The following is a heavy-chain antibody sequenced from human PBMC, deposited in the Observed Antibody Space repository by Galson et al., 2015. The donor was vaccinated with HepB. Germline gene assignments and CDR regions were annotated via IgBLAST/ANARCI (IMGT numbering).Heavy chain of an antibody. V-gene: IGHV4-4*07. J-gene: IGHJ6*03. CDR3: ARLSGHITMVRGIIPHHYYHYLDV. D-gene: IGHD3-10*01. Sequence: SEILSLTCTVSHGSISNYYWSWIRQPAGMGLEWIGRIYSSGSTNYNPSLKRRVTMSVDTSKNQFSLKLSSVTAADTAVYYCARLSGHITMVRGIIPHHYYHYLDVWGRGTTITVSS. CDR1: HGSISNYY. CDR2: IYSSGST.